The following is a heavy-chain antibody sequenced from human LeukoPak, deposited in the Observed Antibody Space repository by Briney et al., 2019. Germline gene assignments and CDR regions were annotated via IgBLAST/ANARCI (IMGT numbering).Heavy chain of an antibody. CDR1: GFTFSSYW. V-gene: IGHV3-74*01. J-gene: IGHJ4*02. CDR2: IHSDGIGT. CDR3: ARGGAGCFDY. Sequence: GGSLRLSCATSGFTFSSYWMHWVRQAPGKGLVWVARIHSDGIGTTYADSVKGRFTISRDNAKNTVSLQMNSLRAEDTAVYYCARGGAGCFDYWGQGTLVTVFS. D-gene: IGHD3-16*01.